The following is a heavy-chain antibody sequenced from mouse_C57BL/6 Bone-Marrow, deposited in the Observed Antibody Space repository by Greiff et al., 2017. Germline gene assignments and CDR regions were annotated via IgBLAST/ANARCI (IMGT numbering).Heavy chain of an antibody. J-gene: IGHJ1*03. V-gene: IGHV1-55*01. CDR3: ARSYYGSSYWYFDV. D-gene: IGHD1-1*01. CDR1: GYTFTSYW. Sequence: QVQLQQPGSELVKPGASVKMSCKASGYTFTSYWITWVKQRPGQGLEWIGDIYPGSGSTNYNEKFKSKATLTVDTSSSTAYMQLSSLTSGDAAVYYCARSYYGSSYWYFDVWGTGTTVTVFS. CDR2: IYPGSGST.